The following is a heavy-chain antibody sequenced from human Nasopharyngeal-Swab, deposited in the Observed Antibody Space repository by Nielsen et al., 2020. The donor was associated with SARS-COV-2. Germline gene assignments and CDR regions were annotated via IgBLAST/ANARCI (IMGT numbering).Heavy chain of an antibody. D-gene: IGHD5-24*01. CDR3: ARAGRVGDAYTGLDV. CDR1: GGSFNGFY. CDR2: INHNERT. V-gene: IGHV4-34*01. J-gene: IGHJ6*02. Sequence: SETLSLTCSVSGGSFNGFYWNWIRQPPGKGLEWIGEINHNERTNYNPSLKSRVTMSVDTSTNQVSLKLNSLTATDTAVYYCARAGRVGDAYTGLDVWGRGTTVTVSS.